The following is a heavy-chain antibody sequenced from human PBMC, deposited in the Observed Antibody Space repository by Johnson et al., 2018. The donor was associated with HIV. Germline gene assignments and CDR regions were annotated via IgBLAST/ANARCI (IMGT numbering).Heavy chain of an antibody. J-gene: IGHJ3*01. V-gene: IGHV3-30*03. CDR2: ISFDANLK. D-gene: IGHD3-10*01. Sequence: QVQLVESGGGVVQPGKSLTLSCVGSGLSFSNFGIHWVRQAPGKGPEWVAVISFDANLKKYADSVKGRFTISRDNSKNTLYLQMTSLRQDDTAVYSCYFTDHFGAGSESKGTFDAWGQGTMVTVSS. CDR3: YFTDHFGAGSESKGTFDA. CDR1: GLSFSNFG.